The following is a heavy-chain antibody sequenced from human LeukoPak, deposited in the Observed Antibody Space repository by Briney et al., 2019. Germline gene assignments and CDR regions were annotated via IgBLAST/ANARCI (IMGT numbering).Heavy chain of an antibody. CDR1: GFTFSSYW. CDR2: IKQDGSEK. D-gene: IGHD1-26*01. J-gene: IGHJ3*02. Sequence: GGSLRLSCAASGFTFSSYWMSWVRQAPGKGLEWVANIKQDGSEKYYVDSVKGRFTISRDNAKNSLYLQMNSLRAEDTAVYYCARVRSGSYYSGAFDIWGQGTMVTVSS. CDR3: ARVRSGSYYSGAFDI. V-gene: IGHV3-7*01.